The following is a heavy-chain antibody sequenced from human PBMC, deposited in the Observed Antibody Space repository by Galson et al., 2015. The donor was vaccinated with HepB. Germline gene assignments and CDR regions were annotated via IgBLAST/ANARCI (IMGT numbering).Heavy chain of an antibody. CDR2: ISGSGGST. V-gene: IGHV3-23*01. CDR1: GFTFNYHA. CDR3: AKDYLPYYDRWGSYSDLYYFDY. D-gene: IGHD3-22*01. Sequence: SLRLSCAASGFTFNYHAMNWGRQAPGKGLEWVASISGSGGSTYYADSVKGRFTVSRDNSLDTVDLQMDSLRVDDTAVYYCAKDYLPYYDRWGSYSDLYYFDYWGQGTLVTVSS. J-gene: IGHJ4*02.